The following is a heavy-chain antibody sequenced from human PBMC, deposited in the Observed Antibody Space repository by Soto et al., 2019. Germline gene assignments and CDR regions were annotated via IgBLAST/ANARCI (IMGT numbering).Heavy chain of an antibody. CDR1: DGSITSSNNF. CDR2: IFYGGNT. V-gene: IGHV4-39*07. D-gene: IGHD2-2*02. J-gene: IGHJ6*02. Sequence: SETLSLTCTVSDGSITSSNNFWGWIRQPPGKGLEWIGTIFYGGNTYYNPSLKSRVTISVDTSKNQFSLKLSSVTAADTAVYYCARDMGGYCSSTSCYSPPENYYYGMDVWGQGTTVTVSS. CDR3: ARDMGGYCSSTSCYSPPENYYYGMDV.